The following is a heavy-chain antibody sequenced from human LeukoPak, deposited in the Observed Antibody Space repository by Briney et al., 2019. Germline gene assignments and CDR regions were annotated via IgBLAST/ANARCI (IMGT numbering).Heavy chain of an antibody. J-gene: IGHJ4*02. CDR1: GYTFTSYG. D-gene: IGHD3-22*01. CDR2: ISAYNGNT. V-gene: IGHV1-18*01. CDR3: AREEPYDSSGYYS. Sequence: ASVTVSCKASGYTFTSYGISWVRQAPGQGLEWMGWISAYNGNTNYAQKLQGRVTMTTDTSTSTAYVELRSLRSDDTAVYYCAREEPYDSSGYYSWGQGTLVTVSS.